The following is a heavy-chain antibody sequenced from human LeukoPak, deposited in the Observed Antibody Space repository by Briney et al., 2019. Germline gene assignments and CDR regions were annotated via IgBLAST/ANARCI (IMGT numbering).Heavy chain of an antibody. V-gene: IGHV4-34*01. CDR3: ARGRDGYMY. D-gene: IGHD5-24*01. Sequence: PETLSLTCAVYGGSFSGYYWSWIRQPPGKGLEWIGEINHSGSTNYNPSLKSRVTISVDTSKNQFSLKLSSVTAADTAVYYCARGRDGYMYWGQGTLVTVSS. J-gene: IGHJ4*02. CDR1: GGSFSGYY. CDR2: INHSGST.